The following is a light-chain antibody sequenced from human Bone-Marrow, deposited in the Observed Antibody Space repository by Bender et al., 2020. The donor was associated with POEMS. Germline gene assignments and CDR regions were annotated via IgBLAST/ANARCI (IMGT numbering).Light chain of an antibody. V-gene: IGLV2-23*03. CDR3: CSYAGYSTFM. J-gene: IGLJ3*02. CDR1: SSDVGSHNL. Sequence: QSALTQPASVSGSPGQSITISCTGSSSDVGSHNLVSWYQQHPGKAPTLIIYDGNRRPSGVSDRFSGSKSGNTASLTISGLQADDEADYSCCSYAGYSTFMFGGGTKLTVL. CDR2: DGN.